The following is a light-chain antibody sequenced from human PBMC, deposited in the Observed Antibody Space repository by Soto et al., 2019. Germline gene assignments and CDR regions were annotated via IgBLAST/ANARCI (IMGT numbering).Light chain of an antibody. CDR3: QQYDILHRT. CDR2: DAS. CDR1: QDINKY. J-gene: IGKJ2*02. Sequence: IQMTQSPSSLSASVGDRVTITCEASQDINKYLNWYQQKPGKAPKLLIYDASNLETGVPSRFSGSGSGTDFTFTISSLQAEDLATYYCQQYDILHRTFGQGTKVDIK. V-gene: IGKV1-33*01.